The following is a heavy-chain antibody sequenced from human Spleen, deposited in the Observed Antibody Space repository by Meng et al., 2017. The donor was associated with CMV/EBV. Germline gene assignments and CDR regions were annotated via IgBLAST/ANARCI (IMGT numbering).Heavy chain of an antibody. CDR3: ARGEIVVVLATGHHFYYYMDV. CDR1: GFTFSDYF. V-gene: IGHV3-11*01. J-gene: IGHJ6*02. Sequence: GESLKISCAASGFTFSDYFMSWIRQAPGKGLEWVSFISSSGSSTKSADSVKGRFTISRDNAKSSLYLQVNSLTAEDTAVYYCARGEIVVVLATGHHFYYYMDVWGQGTAVTVSS. CDR2: ISSSGSST. D-gene: IGHD2-21*01.